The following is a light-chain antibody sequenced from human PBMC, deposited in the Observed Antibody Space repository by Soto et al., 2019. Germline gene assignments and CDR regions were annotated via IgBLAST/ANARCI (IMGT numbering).Light chain of an antibody. CDR3: HQYNTGLRT. Sequence: TVMTQSPATLSMSPGDRAALSCRASLNVATNMAWYQHKPGQAPRLLVYGASIRATGVPARFTGSGSGTEFTLTINNLKSEDFAVYYCHQYNTGLRTFGRGTRVEV. V-gene: IGKV3-15*01. CDR1: LNVATN. J-gene: IGKJ1*01. CDR2: GAS.